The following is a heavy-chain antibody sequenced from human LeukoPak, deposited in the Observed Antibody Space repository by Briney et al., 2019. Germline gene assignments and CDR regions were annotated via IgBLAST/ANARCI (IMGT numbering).Heavy chain of an antibody. V-gene: IGHV4-59*08. J-gene: IGHJ4*02. CDR3: VRSPTVTTRGDF. CDR1: GGSIGRHY. CDR2: INYSGST. Sequence: PSETLSLTCTVSGGSIGRHYWSWIRQPPGKGLEWIGYINYSGSTDYNPSLKSRVTMSVDTSKNQFSLKLNSVTAADTAVYYCVRSPTVTTRGDFWRQGTLVTVSS. D-gene: IGHD4-11*01.